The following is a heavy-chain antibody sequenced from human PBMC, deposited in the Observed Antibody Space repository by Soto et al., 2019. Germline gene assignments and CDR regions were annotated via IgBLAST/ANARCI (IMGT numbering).Heavy chain of an antibody. CDR1: EFTFSNYP. J-gene: IGHJ4*02. D-gene: IGHD5-18*01. CDR3: VRGIPTIGPHFDY. CDR2: ISGDGSQI. Sequence: GGSLRLSCAASEFTFSNYPMTWVRQTPGEGLDWVATISGDGSQIYYADSVKGRFTISRDNSKNTLYLQMNSLRVEDTAIYYCVRGIPTIGPHFDYWGQGTLVTVSS. V-gene: IGHV3-23*01.